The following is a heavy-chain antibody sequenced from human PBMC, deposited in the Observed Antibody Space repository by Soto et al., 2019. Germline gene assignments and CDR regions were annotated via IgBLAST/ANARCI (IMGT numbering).Heavy chain of an antibody. Sequence: QVQLVQSGAEEKKPGASVKVSCKASGYTFTSYAMHWVRQAPGQRLEWMGWINAGNGNTKYSQKXXGXXTLTRDTSASTAYMELSSLRSEDTAVYYCARGITLPTPLDYWGQGTLVTVSS. CDR2: INAGNGNT. CDR3: ARGITLPTPLDY. J-gene: IGHJ4*02. V-gene: IGHV1-3*05. CDR1: GYTFTSYA. D-gene: IGHD1-20*01.